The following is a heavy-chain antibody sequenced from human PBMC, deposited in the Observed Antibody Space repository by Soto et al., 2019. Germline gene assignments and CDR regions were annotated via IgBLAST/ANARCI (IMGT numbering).Heavy chain of an antibody. J-gene: IGHJ3*02. CDR1: GGSFSGYY. Sequence: SETLSLTCAVYGGSFSGYYWTWIRQPPGTGLEWIGEISHSGSTNYNPSLKSRVTMSVDTSKIQFSLKLTSVTAADTAMYYCARASRADAFDIWGQGTVVTVSS. V-gene: IGHV4-34*01. CDR2: ISHSGST. CDR3: ARASRADAFDI.